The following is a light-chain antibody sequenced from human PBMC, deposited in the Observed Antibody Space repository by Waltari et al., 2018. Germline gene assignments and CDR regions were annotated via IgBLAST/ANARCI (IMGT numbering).Light chain of an antibody. V-gene: IGKV4-1*01. CDR3: QQYYSSPYT. Sequence: DIVMTQSPDSLAVSLGEGATINCTSSQSVLYSSDNNNYLAWYQQKPGQPPKLLIYWASTRESGVPDRFSGSGSGTDFTLTISSLQAEDVAVYYCQQYYSSPYTFGQGTKLEIK. J-gene: IGKJ2*01. CDR2: WAS. CDR1: QSVLYSSDNNNY.